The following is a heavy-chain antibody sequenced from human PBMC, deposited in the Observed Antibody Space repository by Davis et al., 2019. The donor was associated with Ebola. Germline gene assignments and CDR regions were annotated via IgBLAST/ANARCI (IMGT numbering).Heavy chain of an antibody. V-gene: IGHV1-18*01. CDR2: ISGNSGDT. D-gene: IGHD3-16*02. CDR3: ARDPYYVWATYRRAGDAFNI. J-gene: IGHJ3*02. CDR1: GYIFTNYG. Sequence: ASVKVSCKASGYIFTNYGITWVRQAPGQGLEWMGWISGNSGDTKYAQNLQDRVTITTDTSTSTAYLELRSLKSDDTAVYYCARDPYYVWATYRRAGDAFNIWGQGTMVTVSS.